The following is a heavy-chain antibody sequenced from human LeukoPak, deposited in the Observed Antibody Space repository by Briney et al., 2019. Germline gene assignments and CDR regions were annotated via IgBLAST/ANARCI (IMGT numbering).Heavy chain of an antibody. Sequence: ASVKVSCKASGHTFTGYYMHWVRQAPGQGLEWMGWINANSGDTNYAQKFQGRVTMTRDTSISTAYMELSRLRSDDTAVYYCARASTGYSSGWYEMEGHPIDYWGQGTLVTVSS. V-gene: IGHV1-2*02. CDR3: ARASTGYSSGWYEMEGHPIDY. J-gene: IGHJ4*02. D-gene: IGHD6-19*01. CDR1: GHTFTGYY. CDR2: INANSGDT.